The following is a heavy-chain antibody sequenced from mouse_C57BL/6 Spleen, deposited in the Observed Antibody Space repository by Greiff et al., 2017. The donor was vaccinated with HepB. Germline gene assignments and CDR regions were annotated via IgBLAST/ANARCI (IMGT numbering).Heavy chain of an antibody. D-gene: IGHD1-1*02. CDR1: GYSFTDYN. Sequence: EVKLMESGPELVKPGASVKISCKASGYSFTDYNMNWVKQSNGKSLEWIGVINPNYGTTSYNQKFKGKATLTVDQSSSTAYMQLNSLTSEDSAVYYCARKRGSSNPFAYWGQGTLVTVSA. CDR3: ARKRGSSNPFAY. V-gene: IGHV1-39*01. J-gene: IGHJ3*01. CDR2: INPNYGTT.